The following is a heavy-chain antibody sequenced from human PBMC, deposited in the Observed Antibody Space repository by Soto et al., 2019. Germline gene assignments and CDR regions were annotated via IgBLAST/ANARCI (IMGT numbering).Heavy chain of an antibody. CDR2: IYTSGAT. V-gene: IGHV4-4*07. CDR3: ARGGIQLSYAFDY. Sequence: QVQLQESGPRLVKPSETLSLTCSVSGSSFSNFYWSWIRQPAGKGLEWIGRIYTSGATSYNSSLKKRVTMSVDTSQTQMSLSVKSVTAADTAVYFCARGGIQLSYAFDYWGPGILVTVPS. D-gene: IGHD6-13*01. J-gene: IGHJ4*01. CDR1: GSSFSNFY.